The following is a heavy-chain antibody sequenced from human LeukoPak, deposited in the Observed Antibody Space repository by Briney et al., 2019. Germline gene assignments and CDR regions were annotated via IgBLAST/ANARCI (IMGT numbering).Heavy chain of an antibody. CDR3: ARDHSSSSSVLGVN. Sequence: SETLSLTCTVSGGSISSSSYYWGWIRQPPGKGLEWIGSIYYSGSAYYNPSLKSRVTISVDTSKNQFSLKLSSVTAADTAVYYCARDHSSSSSVLGVNWGQGTLVTVSS. CDR1: GGSISSSSYY. J-gene: IGHJ4*02. CDR2: IYYSGSA. D-gene: IGHD6-6*01. V-gene: IGHV4-39*07.